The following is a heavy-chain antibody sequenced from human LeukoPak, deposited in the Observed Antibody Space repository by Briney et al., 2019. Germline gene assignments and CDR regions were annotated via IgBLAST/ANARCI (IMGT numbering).Heavy chain of an antibody. D-gene: IGHD3-22*01. CDR3: ASAKYYYDSSGYCD. V-gene: IGHV3-74*01. Sequence: PGGSLRLSCAASGFTFSSYWMHWVRQAPGKGLMWVSRINSDGSSTSYADSVKGRFTISRDNAKNSLYLQMNSLRAEDTALYYCASAKYYYDSSGYCDWGQGTLVTVSS. CDR2: INSDGSST. J-gene: IGHJ4*02. CDR1: GFTFSSYW.